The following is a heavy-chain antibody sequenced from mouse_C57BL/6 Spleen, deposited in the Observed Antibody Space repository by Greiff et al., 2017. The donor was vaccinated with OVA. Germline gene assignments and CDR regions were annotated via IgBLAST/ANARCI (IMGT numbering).Heavy chain of an antibody. J-gene: IGHJ4*01. CDR1: GYSFTGYY. CDR3: ARWDYAMDY. Sequence: EVQLQQSGPELVKPGASVKISCKASGYSFTGYYMNWVKQSPEKSLEWIGEINPSTGGTTYNQKFKAKATLTVDKSSSTAYMQLKSLTSEDSAVYYFARWDYAMDYWGQGTSVTVSS. CDR2: INPSTGGT. V-gene: IGHV1-42*01.